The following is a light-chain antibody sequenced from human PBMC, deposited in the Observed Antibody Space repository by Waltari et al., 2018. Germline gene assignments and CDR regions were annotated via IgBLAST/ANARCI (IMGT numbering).Light chain of an antibody. J-gene: IGLJ2*01. Sequence: QSVLTQPPSVSAAPRPQVPIPCSASRPHHGNNYLSGYHQVPGTAPKLCIYGNNTRPAGIPDRFPGSKSGTAATLVITGLQTGDEADYYCGTWDSSLVVFGGGTKLTVL. CDR3: GTWDSSLVV. CDR2: GNN. V-gene: IGLV1-51*01. CDR1: RPHHGNNY.